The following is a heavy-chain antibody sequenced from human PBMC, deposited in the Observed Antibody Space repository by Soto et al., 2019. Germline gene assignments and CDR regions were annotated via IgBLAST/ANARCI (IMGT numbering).Heavy chain of an antibody. Sequence: SETLSLTCTFSGSSIRSYYWSWIRQPPGRGLEWIGYIYYSGYTNSNPSLKSRVTISVDTSKKQLSLKMNSVTAADTAVYYCARVGGYCTNGVCYDNWFDPWGQGTLVTVSS. D-gene: IGHD2-8*01. CDR3: ARVGGYCTNGVCYDNWFDP. CDR1: GSSIRSYY. V-gene: IGHV4-59*01. J-gene: IGHJ5*02. CDR2: IYYSGYT.